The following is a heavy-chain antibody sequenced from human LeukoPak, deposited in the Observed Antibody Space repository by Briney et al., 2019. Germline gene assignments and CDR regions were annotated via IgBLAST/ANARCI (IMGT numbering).Heavy chain of an antibody. CDR1: GGSISSSSYY. V-gene: IGHV4-39*01. J-gene: IGHJ4*02. D-gene: IGHD3-3*01. CDR2: IYYSGST. CDR3: AKSHLGVPHDD. Sequence: ASETLSLTCTVSGGSISSSSYYWGWIRQPPGKGLEWIGSIYYSGSTCYNPSLKSRVTISVDTSKNQFSLKLSSVTAADTAVYYCAKSHLGVPHDDWGQGTLVTVSS.